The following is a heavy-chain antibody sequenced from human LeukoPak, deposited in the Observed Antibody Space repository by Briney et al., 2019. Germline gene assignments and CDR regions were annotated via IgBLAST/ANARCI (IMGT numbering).Heavy chain of an antibody. D-gene: IGHD3-16*01. J-gene: IGHJ6*02. CDR3: AKDKGAYYYNGMDV. Sequence: SGGSLRLSCAASGFTLSSYAMSWVRQAPGKGLEWVSGISGSGGSTYYADSVKGRFTISRDNSKNTLYLQMNSLRAEDTAVYYCAKDKGAYYYNGMDVWGQGTTVTVSS. CDR2: ISGSGGST. V-gene: IGHV3-23*01. CDR1: GFTLSSYA.